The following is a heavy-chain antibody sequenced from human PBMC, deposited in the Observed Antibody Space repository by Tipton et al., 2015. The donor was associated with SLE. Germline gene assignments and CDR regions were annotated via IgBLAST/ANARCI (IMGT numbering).Heavy chain of an antibody. CDR3: ARVLGGSGSLSDY. J-gene: IGHJ4*02. CDR2: INHSGST. V-gene: IGHV4-34*01. D-gene: IGHD3-10*01. Sequence: TLSLTCAVYGGSFSGYYWSWIRQPPGKGLEWIGEINHSGSTNYNPSLKSRVTISVDTSKSQFSLKLSSVTAADTAVYYCARVLGGSGSLSDYWGQGTLVTVSS. CDR1: GGSFSGYY.